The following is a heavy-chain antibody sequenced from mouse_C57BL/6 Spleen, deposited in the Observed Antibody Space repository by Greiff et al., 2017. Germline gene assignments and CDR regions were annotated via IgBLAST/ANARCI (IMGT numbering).Heavy chain of an antibody. CDR3: AKIYDGDYEAMDY. J-gene: IGHJ4*01. D-gene: IGHD2-3*01. CDR2: ISSGSSTI. V-gene: IGHV5-17*01. CDR1: GFTFSDYG. Sequence: EVHLVESGGGLVKPGGSLKLSCAASGFTFSDYGMHWVRQAPEKGLEWVAYISSGSSTIYYADTVKGRFTISRDNAKNTLFLQMTSLRSEDTAMYYCAKIYDGDYEAMDYWGQGTSVTVSS.